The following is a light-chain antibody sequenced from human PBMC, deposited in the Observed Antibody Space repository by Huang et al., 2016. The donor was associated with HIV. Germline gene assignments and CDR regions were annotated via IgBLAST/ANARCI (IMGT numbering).Light chain of an antibody. CDR2: GAS. J-gene: IGKJ4*01. V-gene: IGKV3-15*01. CDR3: QQYNDWPPLT. CDR1: QSVNSD. Sequence: EIEMTQSPVTLPVSPGQRATLSCRASQSVNSDLAWYQQKPGQAPRLLIYGASTRATGIPAKFNATGSGTEFSLSINNLQSDDFAVYYCQQYNDWPPLTFGGGTKVEI.